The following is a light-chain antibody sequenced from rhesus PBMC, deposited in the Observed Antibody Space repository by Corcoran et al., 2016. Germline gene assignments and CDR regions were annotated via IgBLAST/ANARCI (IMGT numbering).Light chain of an antibody. CDR2: KAS. Sequence: DIQMTQSPSSLSASVGDTVTITCRASQGISSWLAWYQQKPGKAPKLLLYKASSLQSGVPSRFTGSGSGTDFTLTISSLQSEDFATYYCQQYSSRPRTFGQGTKVEIK. J-gene: IGKJ1*01. CDR1: QGISSW. V-gene: IGKV1-22*01. CDR3: QQYSSRPRT.